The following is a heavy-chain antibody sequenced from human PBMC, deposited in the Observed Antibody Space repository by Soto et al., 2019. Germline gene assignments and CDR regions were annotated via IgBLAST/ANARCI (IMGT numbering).Heavy chain of an antibody. V-gene: IGHV3-23*01. Sequence: EVQLLESGGGLVQPGGSLRLSRAASGFTFSSYAMSWVRQAPGKGLEWVSAISGSGGSTYYADSVKGRFTISRDNSKNTLYLQMNSLRAEDTAVYYCAKPYYDSSGYPPDAFDIWGQGTMVTVSS. D-gene: IGHD3-22*01. CDR2: ISGSGGST. CDR1: GFTFSSYA. CDR3: AKPYYDSSGYPPDAFDI. J-gene: IGHJ3*02.